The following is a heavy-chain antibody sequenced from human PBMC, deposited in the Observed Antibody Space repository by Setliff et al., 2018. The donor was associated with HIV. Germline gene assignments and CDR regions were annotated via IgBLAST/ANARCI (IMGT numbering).Heavy chain of an antibody. J-gene: IGHJ5*02. CDR3: ARGGTSSNWFDP. CDR2: IYYSGST. V-gene: IGHV4-39*07. CDR1: GGSISSSNYY. D-gene: IGHD1-26*01. Sequence: PSETLSLTCSVSGGSISSSNYYWGWIRQPPGQGLEWIGNIYYSGSTDYNPSLKSRVTISGDTSKNQFSLKLGSVTAADTAVYYCARGGTSSNWFDPWGQGTLVTVSS.